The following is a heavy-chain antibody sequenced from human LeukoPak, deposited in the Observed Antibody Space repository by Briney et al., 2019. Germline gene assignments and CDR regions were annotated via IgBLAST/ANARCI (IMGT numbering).Heavy chain of an antibody. CDR3: ARYYYGSGGPVYYYYMDV. V-gene: IGHV4-4*02. CDR1: GGSISSSNW. Sequence: PSETLSLTCAVSGGSISSSNWWSWVRQPPGKGLEWIGEIYHSGSTNYNPSLKSRVTISVDKSKNQFSLKLSSVTAADTAVYYCARYYYGSGGPVYYYYMDVWGKGTTVTISS. J-gene: IGHJ6*03. D-gene: IGHD3-10*01. CDR2: IYHSGST.